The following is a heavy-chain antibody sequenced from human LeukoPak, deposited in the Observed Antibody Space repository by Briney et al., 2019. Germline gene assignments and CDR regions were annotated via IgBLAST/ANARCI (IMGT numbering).Heavy chain of an antibody. CDR3: ARTYYDFWSGYYAIQIYYYYYMDV. CDR2: ISWNSGSI. D-gene: IGHD3-3*01. Sequence: PGRSLRLSCAASGFTFDDYAMHWVRHAPGKGLEGVSGISWNSGSIRYADSVKGRFTISRDNSKNTLYLQMNSLRAEDTAVYYCARTYYDFWSGYYAIQIYYYYYMDVWGKGTTVTVSS. CDR1: GFTFDDYA. J-gene: IGHJ6*03. V-gene: IGHV3-9*01.